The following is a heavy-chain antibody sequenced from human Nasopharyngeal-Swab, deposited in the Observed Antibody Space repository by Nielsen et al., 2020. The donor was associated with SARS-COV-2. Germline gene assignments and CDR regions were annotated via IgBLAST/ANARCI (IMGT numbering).Heavy chain of an antibody. CDR2: IIPILDIG. J-gene: IGHJ6*02. CDR3: ARDLWLETDYYYLGMDV. V-gene: IGHV1-69*04. CDR1: GGTFSSYA. Sequence: SVKVSCKASGGTFSSYAITWVRQAPGQGLVWMGRIIPILDIGRYAQKFQGRVTITADKSTNTAYMELSSLTSEDTAVYYCARDLWLETDYYYLGMDVWGQGTTVTVSS. D-gene: IGHD6-19*01.